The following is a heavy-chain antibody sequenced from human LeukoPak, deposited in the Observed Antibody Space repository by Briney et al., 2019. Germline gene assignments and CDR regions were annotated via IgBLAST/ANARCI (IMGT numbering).Heavy chain of an antibody. CDR1: GGSISSGSYY. J-gene: IGHJ6*03. D-gene: IGHD4-23*01. CDR2: IYTSGST. CDR3: ARSPNDYGGNRLRDWYPAYYYYMDV. V-gene: IGHV4-61*02. Sequence: SETLSLTCTVSGGSISSGSYYWSWIRQPAGKGLEWIGRIYTSGSTNYNPSLKSRVTMSVDTSKNQFSLKLSSVTAADTAVYYCARSPNDYGGNRLRDWYPAYYYYMDVWGKGTTVTISS.